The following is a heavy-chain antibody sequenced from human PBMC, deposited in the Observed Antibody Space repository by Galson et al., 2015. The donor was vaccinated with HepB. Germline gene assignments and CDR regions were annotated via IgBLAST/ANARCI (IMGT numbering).Heavy chain of an antibody. CDR1: GFTFSHYS. J-gene: IGHJ5*02. CDR2: ISSSSSDI. D-gene: IGHD3-10*01. CDR3: ARDLHLLWSQGFDP. Sequence: SLRLSCAVSGFTFSHYSMNWVRQAPGKGLEWISYISSSSSDIYYSDSVKGRFTISRDNAKNALFLQMNRLRDEDTAVYYCARDLHLLWSQGFDPWGQGTLV. V-gene: IGHV3-48*02.